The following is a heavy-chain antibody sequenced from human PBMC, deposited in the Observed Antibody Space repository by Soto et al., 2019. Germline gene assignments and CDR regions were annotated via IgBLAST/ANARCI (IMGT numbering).Heavy chain of an antibody. CDR2: IIPIFGTA. CDR1: GGTFSRYA. V-gene: IGHV1-69*13. J-gene: IGHJ5*01. CDR3: ARAIVGPTTTGWLDS. D-gene: IGHD1-26*01. Sequence: SVKVSCKASGGTFSRYAISWVRQAPGQGLEWMGGIIPIFGTANYAQKFQGRVMITADESTSTAYMELSSLRFEDTAVYYCARAIVGPTTTGWLDSWGQGTLVTVSS.